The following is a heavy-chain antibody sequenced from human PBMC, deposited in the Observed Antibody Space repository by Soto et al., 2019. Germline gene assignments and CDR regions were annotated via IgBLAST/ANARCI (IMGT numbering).Heavy chain of an antibody. CDR1: GFTFSSYG. V-gene: IGHV3-30*18. CDR3: AKDLRVLMWVNDAFDI. D-gene: IGHD1-26*01. CDR2: ISYDGSNK. Sequence: GGSLRLSCAASGFTFSSYGMHWVRQAPGKGLEWVAVISYDGSNKYYADSVKGRFTISRDNSKNTLYLQMNSLRAEDTAVYYCAKDLRVLMWVNDAFDIWGQGTMVTVSS. J-gene: IGHJ3*02.